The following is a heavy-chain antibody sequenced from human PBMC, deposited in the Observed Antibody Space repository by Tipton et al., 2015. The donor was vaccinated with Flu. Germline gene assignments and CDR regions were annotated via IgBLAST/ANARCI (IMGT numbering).Heavy chain of an antibody. CDR3: ARGVPGAIGEAHFDY. J-gene: IGHJ4*01. CDR1: GDSIGSDYY. D-gene: IGHD3-10*01. V-gene: IGHV4-38-2*02. Sequence: TLSLTCSVSGDSIGSDYYWGWIRQPPGKGLEWIGTVYHRGSTYYNPSLNSRITLSMDKSGNQFSLQLSSVTAADTAVYYCARGVPGAIGEAHFDYWGHGILVTVSS. CDR2: VYHRGST.